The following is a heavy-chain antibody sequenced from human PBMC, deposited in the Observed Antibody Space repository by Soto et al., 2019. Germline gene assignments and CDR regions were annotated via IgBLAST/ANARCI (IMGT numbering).Heavy chain of an antibody. V-gene: IGHV3-30*03. CDR2: ISYDGSNK. Sequence: QVQLVESGGGVVQPGRSLRLSCAASGFTFSSYGMHWVRQAPGKGLEWVAGISYDGSNKYYADSVKGRFTISRDNSKNTLYLQMNSLRAEDTAVYYCATEPHYDFGSGPYYYCMDVWGQGTTFTVSS. CDR1: GFTFSSYG. CDR3: ATEPHYDFGSGPYYYCMDV. J-gene: IGHJ6*02. D-gene: IGHD3-3*01.